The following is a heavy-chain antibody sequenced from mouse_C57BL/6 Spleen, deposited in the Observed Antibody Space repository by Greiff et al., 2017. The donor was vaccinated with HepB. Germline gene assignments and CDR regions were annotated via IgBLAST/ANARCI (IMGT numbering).Heavy chain of an antibody. J-gene: IGHJ2*01. Sequence: VQLQQSGPELVKPGASVKISCKASGYAFSSSWMNWVKQRPGKGLEWIGRIYPGDGDTNYNGKFKGKATLTADKSSSTAYMQLSSLTSEDSAVYFCAPLSGGYFDYWGRGTTLTVSS. D-gene: IGHD3-1*01. V-gene: IGHV1-82*01. CDR3: APLSGGYFDY. CDR2: IYPGDGDT. CDR1: GYAFSSSW.